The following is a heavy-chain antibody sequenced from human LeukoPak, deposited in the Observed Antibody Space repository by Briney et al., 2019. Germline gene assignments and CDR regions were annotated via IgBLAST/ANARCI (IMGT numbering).Heavy chain of an antibody. V-gene: IGHV3-33*08. J-gene: IGHJ4*02. Sequence: GGSLRLSCAASGFIFSSYAMPWVRQAPGKGLEWVAVIWYDGSNKYYADSVKGRFTISRDNSKNTLDLQMNSLRAEDTAVYYCARATVVRFFDYWGQGTLVTVSS. D-gene: IGHD2-15*01. CDR3: ARATVVRFFDY. CDR2: IWYDGSNK. CDR1: GFIFSSYA.